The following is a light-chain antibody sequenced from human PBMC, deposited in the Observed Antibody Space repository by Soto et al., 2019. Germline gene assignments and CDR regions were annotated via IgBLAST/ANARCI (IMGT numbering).Light chain of an antibody. CDR2: ATS. CDR1: QSIDNRY. CDR3: QQYFASSWT. J-gene: IGKJ1*01. V-gene: IGKV3-20*01. Sequence: EIVLTQSPGTLSSSPGERATLSCRASQSIDNRYFAWYKHKPGQAPRLLIYATSSRATGIPDRFGGSGSGTDFTLTINRLEPEDFAEYYCQQYFASSWTFGQGTKVDIK.